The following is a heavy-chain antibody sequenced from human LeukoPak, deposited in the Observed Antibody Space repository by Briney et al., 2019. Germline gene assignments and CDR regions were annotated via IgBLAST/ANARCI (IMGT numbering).Heavy chain of an antibody. CDR3: ARRGIVATIST. J-gene: IGHJ4*02. Sequence: PSETLSLTCTVSGGSISSSSYYWAWIRQPPGKGLEWIGSIYYSGTTFYNPSLKSRVTISVDMSKNQFFLKLSSVTAADTAVYYCARRGIVATISTWGQGTLVTVSS. V-gene: IGHV4-39*01. D-gene: IGHD5-12*01. CDR1: GGSISSSSYY. CDR2: IYYSGTT.